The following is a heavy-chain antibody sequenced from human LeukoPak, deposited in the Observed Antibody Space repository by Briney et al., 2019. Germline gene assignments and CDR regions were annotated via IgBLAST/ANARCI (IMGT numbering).Heavy chain of an antibody. J-gene: IGHJ3*02. CDR3: ARDLIAVAGTEAFDI. V-gene: IGHV4-4*07. Sequence: SETLSLTCTVSGGSISTYYWSWIRQPASKGLEWIGRIYTSGSTNYNPSLKGRVTMSVDTSKNQFSLKLTSVTAADTAVYYCARDLIAVAGTEAFDIWGQGTMVTVSS. CDR2: IYTSGST. D-gene: IGHD6-19*01. CDR1: GGSISTYY.